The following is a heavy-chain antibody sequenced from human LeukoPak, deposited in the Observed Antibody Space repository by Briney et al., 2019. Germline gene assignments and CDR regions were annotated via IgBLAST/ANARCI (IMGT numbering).Heavy chain of an antibody. CDR2: IYTSEST. CDR3: ARDFGTGTALGIYGMDV. V-gene: IGHV4-4*07. J-gene: IGHJ6*02. Sequence: PSETLSLTCTVSGXSISSYYGSWIRQPAGQGLEWIGRIYTSESTNYNPSLKSRVTMPVDTSKNQFSLKLRPVTAADTAVYYCARDFGTGTALGIYGMDVWGQGTTVTVSS. CDR1: GXSISSYY. D-gene: IGHD3/OR15-3a*01.